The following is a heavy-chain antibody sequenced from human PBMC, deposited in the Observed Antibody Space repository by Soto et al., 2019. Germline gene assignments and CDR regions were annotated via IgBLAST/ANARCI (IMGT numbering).Heavy chain of an antibody. D-gene: IGHD5-18*01. CDR2: ISSNGGST. CDR1: GFTFSSYA. Sequence: PGGSLRLSCSASGFTFSSYAMHWVRQAPGKGLEYVSAISSNGGSTYYADSVKGRFTISRDNSKNTLYLQMSSLRAEDTAVYYCVTELWLQGNAFDIWGQGTMVPVSS. J-gene: IGHJ3*02. V-gene: IGHV3-64D*06. CDR3: VTELWLQGNAFDI.